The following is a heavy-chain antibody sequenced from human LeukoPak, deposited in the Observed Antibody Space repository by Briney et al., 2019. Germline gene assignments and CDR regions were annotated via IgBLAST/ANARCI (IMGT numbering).Heavy chain of an antibody. J-gene: IGHJ6*02. D-gene: IGHD3-22*01. CDR2: IYYSGST. Sequence: SETLSLTCTVSGGSISSYYWSWIRQPPGKGLEWIGYIYYSGSTNYKPSIKSRVTISVDTSKNQFSLKLSSVTAADTAVYYCARETYYYDSSGYYPYYYYGMDVWGQGTTVTVSS. V-gene: IGHV4-59*01. CDR1: GGSISSYY. CDR3: ARETYYYDSSGYYPYYYYGMDV.